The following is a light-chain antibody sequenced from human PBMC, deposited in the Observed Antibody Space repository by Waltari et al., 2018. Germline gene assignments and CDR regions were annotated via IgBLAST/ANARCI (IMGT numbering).Light chain of an antibody. V-gene: IGKV3-15*01. CDR1: QSVGRN. CDR3: QQYDNWPRT. CDR2: SAS. J-gene: IGKJ1*01. Sequence: EIVMTQSPATLSVSPGERATLSCRASQSVGRNLAWYQQNPGQAPRLLMYSASARATGFPGRFSGSGSGTEFTLTISSLQFEDFAVYYCQQYDNWPRTFGQGTKVEIK.